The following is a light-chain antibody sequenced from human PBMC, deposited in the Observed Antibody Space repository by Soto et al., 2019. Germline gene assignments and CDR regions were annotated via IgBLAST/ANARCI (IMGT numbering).Light chain of an antibody. CDR3: QSYDSSLSGSEV. CDR1: SSDVGGYNF. Sequence: QSVLTQPASVSGSPGQSITISCTGTSSDVGGYNFVSWYQQHPGKAPKLLIYGNGNRPSGVPERFSGSKSGTSASLAITGLQAEDEADYYCQSYDSSLSGSEVFGTGTKVTVL. V-gene: IGLV2-14*03. J-gene: IGLJ1*01. CDR2: GNG.